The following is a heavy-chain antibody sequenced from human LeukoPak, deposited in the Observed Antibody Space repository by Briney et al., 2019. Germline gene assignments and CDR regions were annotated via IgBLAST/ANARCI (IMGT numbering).Heavy chain of an antibody. Sequence: PGGSLRLSCAASGFTFSSYSMNWVRQAPGKGLEWIGYIYYSGSTNYNPSLKSRVTISVDTSKNQFSLKLSSVTAADTAVYYCARVRYSSSWRNDAFDIWGQGTMVTVSS. CDR3: ARVRYSSSWRNDAFDI. D-gene: IGHD6-13*01. V-gene: IGHV4-59*01. CDR2: IYYSGST. CDR1: GFTFSSYS. J-gene: IGHJ3*02.